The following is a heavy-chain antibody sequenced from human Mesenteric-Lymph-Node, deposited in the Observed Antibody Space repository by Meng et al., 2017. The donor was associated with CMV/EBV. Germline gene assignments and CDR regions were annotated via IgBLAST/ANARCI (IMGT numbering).Heavy chain of an antibody. J-gene: IGHJ2*01. V-gene: IGHV4-4*01. Sequence: GSISNNNWWSWVRQPPEKGLEWIGEVYHSGSTNYNPSLKGRVTISLDKSKNQFSLKLSSVTAADTAVYFCARDRTAPSSGSYGLDLWGRGTLVTVSS. D-gene: IGHD1-26*01. CDR2: VYHSGST. CDR3: ARDRTAPSSGSYGLDL. CDR1: GSISNNNW.